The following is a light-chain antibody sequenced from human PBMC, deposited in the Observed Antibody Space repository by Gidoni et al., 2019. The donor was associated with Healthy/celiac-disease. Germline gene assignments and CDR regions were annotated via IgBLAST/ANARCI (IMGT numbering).Light chain of an antibody. J-gene: IGKJ4*01. CDR2: DAS. V-gene: IGKV3-11*01. CDR1: QSVSSY. Sequence: IVLTQSPATLSLSPGERATLSCRASQSVSSYLAWYQQKPGQAPRLLIYDASNRATGIPDRFSGSGSGTDFTLTISSLEPEDFAVYYCQQRSNWPPLTCGGGTKVEIK. CDR3: QQRSNWPPLT.